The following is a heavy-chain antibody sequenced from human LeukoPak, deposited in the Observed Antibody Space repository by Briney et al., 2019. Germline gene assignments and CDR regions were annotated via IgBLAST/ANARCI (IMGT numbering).Heavy chain of an antibody. CDR2: IYYSGST. J-gene: IGHJ5*02. CDR3: ARAHSSGWPHMFDP. Sequence: SETLSLTCTVSGXSISTYSWTWIRQPPGKGLEWIGNIYYSGSTNYNPSLKSRVTISIDTSKNQFSLKVSSVTAADTAVYYCARAHSSGWPHMFDPWGQGTLVTVSS. V-gene: IGHV4-59*01. CDR1: GXSISTYS. D-gene: IGHD6-19*01.